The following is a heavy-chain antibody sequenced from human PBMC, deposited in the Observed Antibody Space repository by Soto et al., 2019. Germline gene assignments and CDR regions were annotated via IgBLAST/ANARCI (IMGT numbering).Heavy chain of an antibody. CDR2: ISFSSSTI. CDR3: ARDNGMAGSFDP. V-gene: IGHV3-48*02. D-gene: IGHD2-8*01. Sequence: GGSLRLSCGASGFTFSSYSMNWVRQAPGKGLEWVSYISFSSSTIFYADPVRGRFTISRDNAKNSLYLQMNTLRDEDTAVYYCARDNGMAGSFDPWGQGTLVTVSS. CDR1: GFTFSSYS. J-gene: IGHJ5*02.